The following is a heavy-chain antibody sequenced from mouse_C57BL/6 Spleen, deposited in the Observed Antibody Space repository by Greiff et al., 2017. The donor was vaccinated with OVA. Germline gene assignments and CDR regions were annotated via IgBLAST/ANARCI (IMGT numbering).Heavy chain of an antibody. CDR2: ISNLAYSI. D-gene: IGHD2-4*01. CDR1: GFTFSDYG. CDR3: ARQSDYDSFDY. J-gene: IGHJ2*01. Sequence: DVMLVESGGGLVQPGGSLKLSCAASGFTFSDYGMAWVRQAPRKGPEWVAFISNLAYSIYYADTVTGRFTISRENAKNTLYLEMSSLRSEDTAMYYCARQSDYDSFDYWGQGTTLTVSS. V-gene: IGHV5-15*01.